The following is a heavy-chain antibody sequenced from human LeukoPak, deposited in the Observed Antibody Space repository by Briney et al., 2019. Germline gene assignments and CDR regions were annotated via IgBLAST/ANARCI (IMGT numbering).Heavy chain of an antibody. CDR2: IYYSGST. Sequence: SETLSLTCAVSGGSISSNYYYWGWIRQPPGKGLEWIGSIYYSGSTYYNPSLKSRVTISVDTSKNQLSLKLSSVTAADTAVYYCARLYGDYTHYFDYWGQGTLVTVSS. D-gene: IGHD4-17*01. V-gene: IGHV4-39*01. J-gene: IGHJ4*02. CDR3: ARLYGDYTHYFDY. CDR1: GGSISSNYYY.